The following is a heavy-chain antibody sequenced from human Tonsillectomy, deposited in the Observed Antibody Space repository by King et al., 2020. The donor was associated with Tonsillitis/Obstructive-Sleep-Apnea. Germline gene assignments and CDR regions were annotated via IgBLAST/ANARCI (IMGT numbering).Heavy chain of an antibody. D-gene: IGHD2-8*01. CDR2: INSDGTST. Sequence: VQLVESGGGVVQPGGSLRLSCVASRFSFSSYWMHWVRQAPGKGLVWVSRINSDGTSTTYADSVKGRFNVSRDNDKNTLYLQMNSLGAEDTAVYFCARGKGSCGKGVCIPRGFDYWGQGILVAVSS. CDR1: RFSFSSYW. J-gene: IGHJ4*02. CDR3: ARGKGSCGKGVCIPRGFDY. V-gene: IGHV3-74*03.